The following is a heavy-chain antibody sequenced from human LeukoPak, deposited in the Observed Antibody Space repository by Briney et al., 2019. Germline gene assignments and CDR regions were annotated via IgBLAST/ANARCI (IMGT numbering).Heavy chain of an antibody. V-gene: IGHV1-69*04. CDR3: ARNGIAEYYFDY. CDR1: GGTFSSYA. CDR2: IIPILGIA. Sequence: SVKVSCKASGGTFSSYAISWVRQAPGQGLEWMGRIIPILGIANYAQKFQGRVTITADKSTSTAYMELRSLRSDDTAVYYCARNGIAEYYFDYWGQGTLVTVSS. J-gene: IGHJ4*02. D-gene: IGHD6-13*01.